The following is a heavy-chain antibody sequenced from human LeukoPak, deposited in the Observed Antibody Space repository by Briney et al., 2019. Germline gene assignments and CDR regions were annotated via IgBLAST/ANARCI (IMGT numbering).Heavy chain of an antibody. V-gene: IGHV4-38-2*02. J-gene: IGHJ4*02. CDR1: GYSISSGYY. Sequence: PSETLSLTCTVSGYSISSGYYWGCIRQPPGKGLEWIGSVYRSGTTYYNPSLKSRVTISVDTSKNQFSLKLNSVTAADTAVYYCARLSGSPWYWGQGTLVTVSS. CDR2: VYRSGTT. CDR3: ARLSGSPWY. D-gene: IGHD3-10*01.